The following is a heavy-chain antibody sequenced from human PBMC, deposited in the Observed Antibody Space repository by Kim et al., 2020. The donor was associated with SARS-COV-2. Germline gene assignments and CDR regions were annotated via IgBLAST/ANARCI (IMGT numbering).Heavy chain of an antibody. J-gene: IGHJ4*02. V-gene: IGHV1-3*01. Sequence: SPRFQGRVTIPRDTSASTAYMELSSLRSEDTAVYYCARSPDIVATISLDYWGQGTLVTVSS. D-gene: IGHD5-12*01. CDR3: ARSPDIVATISLDY.